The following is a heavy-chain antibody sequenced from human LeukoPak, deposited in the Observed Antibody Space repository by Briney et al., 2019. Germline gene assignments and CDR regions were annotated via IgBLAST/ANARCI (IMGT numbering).Heavy chain of an antibody. V-gene: IGHV3-23*01. Sequence: GGSLRLSCAGSGFIFGNFALSWVRQTPGKGLEWVSVISGSGGSTDYADSVKGRFTISRDNSKNTLYVQMNSLRAEDTAVYYCAKGSTMYTAYYFDYWGQGTLVTVSS. CDR3: AKGSTMYTAYYFDY. CDR1: GFIFGNFA. J-gene: IGHJ4*02. CDR2: ISGSGGST. D-gene: IGHD3-10*02.